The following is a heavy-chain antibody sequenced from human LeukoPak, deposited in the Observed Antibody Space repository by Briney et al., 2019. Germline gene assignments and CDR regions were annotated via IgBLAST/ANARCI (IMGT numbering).Heavy chain of an antibody. V-gene: IGHV4-39*07. CDR1: GGSISSSSYY. CDR2: IYYSGST. J-gene: IGHJ5*01. D-gene: IGHD6-13*01. Sequence: SETLSLTCTVSGGSISSSSYYWGWIRQPPGKGLEWIGSIYYSGSTYYNPSLKSRVTISVDTSKNQFSLKLSSVTAADTAVYYCGRDGRGSSLRGEWFDPWGQGTLVTVSS. CDR3: GRDGRGSSLRGEWFDP.